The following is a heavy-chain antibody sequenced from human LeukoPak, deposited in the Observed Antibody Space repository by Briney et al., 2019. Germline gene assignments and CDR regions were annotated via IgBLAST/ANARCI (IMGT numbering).Heavy chain of an antibody. CDR2: IYSGGTT. J-gene: IGHJ3*02. CDR1: GLTFSTYA. V-gene: IGHV3-66*01. D-gene: IGHD3-22*01. CDR3: ARCSGYYYSAFDI. Sequence: GGSLRLSCAASGLTFSTYAMSWVRQAPGKGLEWVSVIYSGGTTYYADSVKGRFTISRDNSKNTLYLQMNTLRAEDTAVYYCARCSGYYYSAFDIWGQGTMVTVSS.